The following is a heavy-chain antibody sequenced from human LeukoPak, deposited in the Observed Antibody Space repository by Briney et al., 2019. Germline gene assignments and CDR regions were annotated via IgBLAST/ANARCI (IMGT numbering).Heavy chain of an antibody. CDR1: GFTFDDYA. V-gene: IGHV3-20*04. CDR3: ARVKGSGYRNSIDY. Sequence: PGGSLRLSCAAPGFTFDDYAMNWVRQAPGKGEEWVSGINWNGGSTYYRDSVKGRFTISRDNAKNSLYLQMNSLRAEDTALYYCARVKGSGYRNSIDYWGQGILVTVSS. J-gene: IGHJ4*02. D-gene: IGHD3-3*01. CDR2: INWNGGST.